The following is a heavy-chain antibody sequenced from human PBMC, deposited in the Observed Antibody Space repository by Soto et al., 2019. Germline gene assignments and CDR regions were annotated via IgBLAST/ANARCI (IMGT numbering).Heavy chain of an antibody. V-gene: IGHV3-15*07. Sequence: GGSLRLSCAASGFTFSNAWMNWVRQAPGKGLEWVGRIKSKTDGGTTDYAAPVKGRFTISRDDSKNTLYLQMNSLKTEDTAVYYCTTYGEMVYAKRYYYYYGMDVWGQGTTVTVSS. J-gene: IGHJ6*02. CDR1: GFTFSNAW. D-gene: IGHD2-8*01. CDR3: TTYGEMVYAKRYYYYYGMDV. CDR2: IKSKTDGGTT.